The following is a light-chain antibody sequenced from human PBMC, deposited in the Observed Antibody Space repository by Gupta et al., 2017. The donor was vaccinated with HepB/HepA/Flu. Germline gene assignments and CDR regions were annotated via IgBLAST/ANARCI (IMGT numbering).Light chain of an antibody. V-gene: IGKV3-20*01. CDR1: QSVSSSY. J-gene: IGKJ4*01. CDR3: QQYGHSPLT. CDR2: AAS. Sequence: EIVLTQSPGTLSLSPGERATLSCRASQSVSSSYLAWYQQKPGQAPRLLIFAASSRATGIPDRFSGSGSGTDFTLTISRLEPEDFAVYYCQQYGHSPLTFGGGTXVEIK.